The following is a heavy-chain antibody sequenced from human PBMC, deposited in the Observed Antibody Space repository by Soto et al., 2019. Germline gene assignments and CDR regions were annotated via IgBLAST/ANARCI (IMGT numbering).Heavy chain of an antibody. CDR3: TAERQSGYKYLDY. J-gene: IGHJ4*02. Sequence: VGSLRLSCAASGFTFTNAWMSWVRQAPGKGLEWVGRIKSKTDGGTTDYAAPVKGRFTISRDDSKNTLYLQLNSLKTEDTATYYCTAERQSGYKYLDYWGQGTLVTVPS. CDR1: GFTFTNAW. D-gene: IGHD3-3*01. V-gene: IGHV3-15*01. CDR2: IKSKTDGGTT.